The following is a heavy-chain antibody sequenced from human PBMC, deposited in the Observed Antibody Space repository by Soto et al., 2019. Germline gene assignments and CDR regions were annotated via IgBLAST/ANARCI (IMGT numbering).Heavy chain of an antibody. V-gene: IGHV3-74*01. D-gene: IGHD5-12*01. J-gene: IGHJ6*02. Sequence: PGGSLRLSCAASGFTFSSYWMHWVRQAPGKGLVWVSRINSDGSSTSYADSVKGRFTISRDNAKNTLYLQMNSLRAEDTAVYYCARLWGGYDYYYGMDVWGQGTTVTVSS. CDR1: GFTFSSYW. CDR3: ARLWGGYDYYYGMDV. CDR2: INSDGSST.